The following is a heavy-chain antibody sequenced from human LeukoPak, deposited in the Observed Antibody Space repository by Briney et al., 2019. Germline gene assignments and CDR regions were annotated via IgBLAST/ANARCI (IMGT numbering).Heavy chain of an antibody. V-gene: IGHV1-2*02. J-gene: IGHJ4*02. CDR2: INPNTGGT. CDR1: GYTFTDHY. Sequence: VASVKVSCKASGYTFTDHYIHWARQAPGQGFEWMGWINPNTGGTDYAQRFQDRIAISTYTSISTVYMELSSLSSDDTALYYCARDLATIDGIAWYYFENWGQGTLVTVS. D-gene: IGHD5-12*01. CDR3: ARDLATIDGIAWYYFEN.